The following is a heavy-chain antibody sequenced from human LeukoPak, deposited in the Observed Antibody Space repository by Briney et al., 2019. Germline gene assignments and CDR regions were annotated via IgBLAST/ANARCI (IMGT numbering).Heavy chain of an antibody. CDR1: GGSISIYY. CDR3: TRDNGDYVYYFDY. J-gene: IGHJ4*02. D-gene: IGHD4-17*01. V-gene: IGHV4-59*01. CDR2: IYHSGSN. Sequence: PSETVSLTCTVSGGSISIYYWSWIRQPPGKGRECIGYIYHSGSNNYTPSLKTRVTISVDTSKTQFSLKLSSVTAADTAVYYCTRDNGDYVYYFDYWGQGTLVTVSS.